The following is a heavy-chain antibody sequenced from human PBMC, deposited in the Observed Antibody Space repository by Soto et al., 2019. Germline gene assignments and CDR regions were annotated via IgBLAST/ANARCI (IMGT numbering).Heavy chain of an antibody. V-gene: IGHV3-23*01. CDR1: GFIFSTYA. D-gene: IGHD3-3*01. CDR2: ISNNADLT. CDR3: AKFEFFSDYSDF. J-gene: IGHJ4*02. Sequence: EVHLLESGGGLVQPGGSLRLSCAASGFIFSTYAMLWVRQAPGKGLECVSAISNNADLTYYADSVRGRFTISRDNSKNTLYLQMNTLRAEDTAVYFCAKFEFFSDYSDFWGQGTLVTVSS.